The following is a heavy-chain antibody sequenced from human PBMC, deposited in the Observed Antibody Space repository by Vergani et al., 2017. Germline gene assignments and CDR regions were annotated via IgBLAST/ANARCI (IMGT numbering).Heavy chain of an antibody. CDR1: GYPFSNYY. D-gene: IGHD3-9*01. CDR2: INPSGGHT. J-gene: IGHJ4*02. V-gene: IGHV1-46*03. CDR3: ARGDYGILTGYRY. Sequence: QVQVVQSGAEVKKSGASVKVSCKTSGYPFSNYYMHWVRQAPGQGLEWMGIINPSGGHTNYAQKFQGRVTMTMDTSTRTVYMELSSLRSEDTAIYYCARGDYGILTGYRYWGQGTLVTVSA.